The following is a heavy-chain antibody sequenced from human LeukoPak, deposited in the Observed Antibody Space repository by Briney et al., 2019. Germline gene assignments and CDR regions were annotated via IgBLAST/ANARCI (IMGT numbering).Heavy chain of an antibody. Sequence: GGSLRLSCAASGFSFSSHWMHWVRQPPGKGLVWVSAIKSDGSITNYADSVKGRFTISRDNGKNTLYLQMNSLSAEDTAVYYCARDHFYSSDYWGQGTLVTVSS. CDR3: ARDHFYSSDY. J-gene: IGHJ4*02. V-gene: IGHV3-74*01. CDR2: IKSDGSIT. CDR1: GFSFSSHW.